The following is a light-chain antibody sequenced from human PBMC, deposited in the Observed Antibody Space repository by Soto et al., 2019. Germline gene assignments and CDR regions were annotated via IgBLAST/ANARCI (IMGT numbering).Light chain of an antibody. V-gene: IGKV3-20*01. J-gene: IGKJ1*01. CDR1: QRVSSSS. CDR3: QQYGSSPPT. Sequence: EIVLTQSPGTLSLSPGERATLSCRASQRVSSSSLTWYQQEPGQAPRLLMYDASSRATGIPDRFSGSGSGTDFTLTISRLEPEDFAVYYCQQYGSSPPTFGQGTKVDIK. CDR2: DAS.